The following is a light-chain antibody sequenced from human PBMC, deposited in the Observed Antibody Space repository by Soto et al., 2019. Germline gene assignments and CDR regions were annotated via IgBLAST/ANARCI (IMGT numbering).Light chain of an antibody. Sequence: QSVLTQPPSVSGAPGQRVTISCTGSSSNIGAGYDVHWYQQFPATAPKLLIYDNNNRPSGVPDRFSGSKSGTSASLAITGLQAEDEADYYCQSYDNSLSGHVVFGGETKLTVL. CDR1: SSNIGAGYD. CDR3: QSYDNSLSGHVV. CDR2: DNN. V-gene: IGLV1-40*01. J-gene: IGLJ2*01.